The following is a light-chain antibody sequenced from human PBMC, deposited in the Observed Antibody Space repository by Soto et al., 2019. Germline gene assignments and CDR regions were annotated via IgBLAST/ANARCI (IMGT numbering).Light chain of an antibody. Sequence: DIQMTQSPSTLSASVGDRVTITCRASQSISIWLAWYQQKPGKAPKLLIYKASTLKSGVPSRFSGSGSGTEFTLTLSSLQPDDFATYYCQQFNNFSWTFGQGTKVEIK. J-gene: IGKJ1*01. CDR3: QQFNNFSWT. CDR2: KAS. CDR1: QSISIW. V-gene: IGKV1-5*03.